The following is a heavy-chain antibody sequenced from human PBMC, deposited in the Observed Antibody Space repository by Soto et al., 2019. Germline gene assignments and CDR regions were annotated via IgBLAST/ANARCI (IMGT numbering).Heavy chain of an antibody. CDR3: AREVVGVATRGYFDY. D-gene: IGHD3-3*01. CDR2: IYYSGST. CDR1: GGSISSGGYY. Sequence: QVQLQESGPGLVKPSQTLSLTCTVSGGSISSGGYYWSWIRQHPGKGLEWIGYIYYSGSTYYNPSLKSRVTISVDTSKNQFSLKLSSVTAAYTAVYYCAREVVGVATRGYFDYWGQGTLVTVSS. J-gene: IGHJ4*02. V-gene: IGHV4-31*03.